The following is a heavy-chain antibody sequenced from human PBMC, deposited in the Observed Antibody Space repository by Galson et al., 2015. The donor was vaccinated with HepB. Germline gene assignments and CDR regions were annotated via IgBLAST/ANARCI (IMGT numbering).Heavy chain of an antibody. D-gene: IGHD6-13*01. V-gene: IGHV3-48*03. CDR3: ARSKSPSSPSDN. J-gene: IGHJ4*02. CDR2: ISSSGGTI. Sequence: CLRLSCAASGFTFNSYEMNWVRQAPGKGLEWVSYISSSGGTIYYADSVKGRFTISRDNAKSLYLQMNSLTAEDTAVYYCARSKSPSSPSDNWGQGTLVTVSS. CDR1: GFTFNSYE.